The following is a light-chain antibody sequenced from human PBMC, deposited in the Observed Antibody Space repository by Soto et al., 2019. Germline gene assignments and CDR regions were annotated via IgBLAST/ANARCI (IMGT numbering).Light chain of an antibody. J-gene: IGKJ4*01. CDR2: DIS. Sequence: EIVLTQSPATLSLSPGERATLSCRASQSVKNYLAWYQQKPGQAPRFLIYDISNRATGIPARFSGSGSGADFTLTISSLEAEDFAVYYCQQRNNWPWLTFGGGTRVEIK. V-gene: IGKV3-11*01. CDR3: QQRNNWPWLT. CDR1: QSVKNY.